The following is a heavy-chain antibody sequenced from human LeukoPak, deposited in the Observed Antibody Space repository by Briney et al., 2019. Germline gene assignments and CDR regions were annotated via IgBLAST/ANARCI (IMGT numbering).Heavy chain of an antibody. D-gene: IGHD6-19*01. V-gene: IGHV3-74*01. J-gene: IGHJ5*02. CDR2: FRTYLTVT. Sequence: PGGSLRLSCAASGFTFSKYWVLWVRQAPGKGLESVSRFRTYLTVTTYADSVKGRFTVSRDNADNTMFLQMNSVRDEDTAVYYCATKQWLAPPPDSWGQGNPGADSS. CDR1: GFTFSKYW. CDR3: ATKQWLAPPPDS.